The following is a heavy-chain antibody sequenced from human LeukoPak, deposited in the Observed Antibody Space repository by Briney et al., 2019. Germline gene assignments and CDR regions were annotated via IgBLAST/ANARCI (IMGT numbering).Heavy chain of an antibody. J-gene: IGHJ4*02. CDR3: AKGAQRLPERGAIDY. V-gene: IGHV3-23*01. Sequence: PGGSLRLSCAASGFTFSNYAMSWVRQAPGKGLEWVSAISGSGGSTYYADSVKGRFTISRDNSKNTLYLQMNSLRAEDTAVYYCAKGAQRLPERGAIDYWGQGTLVTVSS. D-gene: IGHD1-1*01. CDR2: ISGSGGST. CDR1: GFTFSNYA.